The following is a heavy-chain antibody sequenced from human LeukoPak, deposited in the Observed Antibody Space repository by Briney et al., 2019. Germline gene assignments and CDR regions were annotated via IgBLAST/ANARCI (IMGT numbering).Heavy chain of an antibody. CDR3: ASLTPGEVVPAATYYGMDV. CDR1: GFTFSSYE. V-gene: IGHV3-48*03. CDR2: ISSSGSTI. J-gene: IGHJ6*02. D-gene: IGHD2-2*01. Sequence: RGSLRLSCAASGFTFSSYEMNWVRQAPGKGLEWVSYISSSGSTIYYADSVKGRFTISRDNAKNSLYLQMNSLRAEDTAVYYCASLTPGEVVPAATYYGMDVWGQGTTVTVSS.